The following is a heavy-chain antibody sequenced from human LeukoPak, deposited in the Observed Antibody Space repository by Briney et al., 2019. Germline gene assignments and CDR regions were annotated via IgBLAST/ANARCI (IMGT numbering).Heavy chain of an antibody. Sequence: SETLSLTCAVYGGSFSGYYWSWIRQPPGKGLEWIGTIDSSGNTYYNPSLKSRVAISADTSKNQFSLKVRSVTAADTAVYYCARDFGDHRTDYWGQGTLVTVSS. V-gene: IGHV4-34*01. D-gene: IGHD4-17*01. CDR3: ARDFGDHRTDY. CDR1: GGSFSGYY. CDR2: IDSSGNT. J-gene: IGHJ4*02.